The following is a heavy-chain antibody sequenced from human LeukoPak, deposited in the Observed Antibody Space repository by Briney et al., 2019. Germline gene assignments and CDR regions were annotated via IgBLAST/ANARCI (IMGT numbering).Heavy chain of an antibody. CDR2: VYYRGST. CDR1: GDSISTYY. V-gene: IGHV4-59*08. D-gene: IGHD3-10*01. CDR3: ARQIAYGRYFDY. J-gene: IGHJ4*02. Sequence: PSETLSLTCTVSGDSISTYYWSWIRQPPGKGLGWIGYVYYRGSTTYNPSLKSRVTISVDTSKNQFSLELNSVTAADTAVYYCARQIAYGRYFDYWGQGALVTVSS.